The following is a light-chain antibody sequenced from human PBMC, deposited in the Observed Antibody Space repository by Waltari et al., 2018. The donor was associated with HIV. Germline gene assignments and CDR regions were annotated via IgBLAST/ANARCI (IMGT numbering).Light chain of an antibody. CDR1: SSDGGGYHY. V-gene: IGLV2-14*01. CDR2: EVS. Sequence: QSALTPPASVSGSPGQSITLPCPGTSSDGGGYHYASWYQQHPGKAPKLMIYEVSNRPSGVSNRFSGSKSDNTASLTISGLQAEDEADYYCSSYTSSSTLVFGGGTKLTVL. CDR3: SSYTSSSTLV. J-gene: IGLJ2*01.